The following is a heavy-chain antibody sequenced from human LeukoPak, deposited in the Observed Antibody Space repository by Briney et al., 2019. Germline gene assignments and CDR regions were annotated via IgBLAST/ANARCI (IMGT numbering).Heavy chain of an antibody. V-gene: IGHV5-51*01. CDR2: IYPGDFDI. CDR1: GYSFNRYW. CDR3: VRQKGH. J-gene: IGHJ4*02. Sequence: GESLQISCKASGYSFNRYWIAWVRQMPGKGLEWMGSIYPGDFDIRYSPSFQGQVIIPVDKSINITYLQWTSLKASDTAIYYCVRQKGHWGQGTLVTVSS.